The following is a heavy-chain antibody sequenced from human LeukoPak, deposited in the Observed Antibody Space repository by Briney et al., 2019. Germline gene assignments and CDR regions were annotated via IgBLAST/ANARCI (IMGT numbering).Heavy chain of an antibody. J-gene: IGHJ4*02. D-gene: IGHD3-22*01. Sequence: SETLSLTCTVSGGSISSSSYYWGWIRQPPGKGLEWIGSIYYSGSTYYNPSLKSRVTISVDTSKKQFSLKLSSVTAADTAVYYCARDPVVSWRYSSGYPSIDYWGQGTLVTVSS. CDR1: GGSISSSSYY. V-gene: IGHV4-39*07. CDR3: ARDPVVSWRYSSGYPSIDY. CDR2: IYYSGST.